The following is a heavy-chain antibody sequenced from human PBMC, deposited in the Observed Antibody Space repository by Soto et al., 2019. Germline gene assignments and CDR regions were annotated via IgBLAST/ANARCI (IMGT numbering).Heavy chain of an antibody. CDR1: GGTFSSYA. CDR3: ARDRQTTDIVVVPAALDY. Sequence: QVQLVQSGAEVKKPGSSVKVSCKASGGTFSSYAISWVRQAPGQGVEWMGGIIPIFGTANYAQKFQGRVTITADESTSTAYMELSSLRSEDTAVYYCARDRQTTDIVVVPAALDYWGQGTLVTVSS. CDR2: IIPIFGTA. D-gene: IGHD2-2*01. V-gene: IGHV1-69*01. J-gene: IGHJ4*02.